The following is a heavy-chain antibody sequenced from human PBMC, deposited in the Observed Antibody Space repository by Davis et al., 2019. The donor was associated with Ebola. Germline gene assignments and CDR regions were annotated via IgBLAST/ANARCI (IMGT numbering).Heavy chain of an antibody. Sequence: AASVKVSCKASGYTFTSYGISWVRQAPGQGLEWMGWISAYNGNTNYAQKLQGRVTMTTDTSTSTAYMELRRLRSDDTAVYYCARGRSLELRSFDWFDPWGQGTLVTVSS. J-gene: IGHJ5*02. CDR3: ARGRSLELRSFDWFDP. CDR1: GYTFTSYG. CDR2: ISAYNGNT. D-gene: IGHD1-7*01. V-gene: IGHV1-18*01.